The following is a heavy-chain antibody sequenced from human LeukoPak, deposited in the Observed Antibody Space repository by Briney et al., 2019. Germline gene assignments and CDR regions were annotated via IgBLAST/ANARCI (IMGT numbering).Heavy chain of an antibody. V-gene: IGHV4-59*08. CDR1: GASISSHY. D-gene: IGHD2-2*01. J-gene: IGHJ6*02. CDR2: IHYSGST. CDR3: ARHDCITTTCYYFYGMDV. Sequence: SETLSLTCSGSGASISSHYWSWIRQPPGKGLEWMGYIHYSGSTNCNPSLKSRVTISLDTSKNQSSLKLSSVTATDKAVYYCARHDCITTTCYYFYGMDVWGQGTTVTVSS.